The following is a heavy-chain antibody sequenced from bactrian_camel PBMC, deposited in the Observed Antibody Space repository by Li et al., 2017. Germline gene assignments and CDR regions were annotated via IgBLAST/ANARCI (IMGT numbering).Heavy chain of an antibody. CDR3: AATTFPLKYMHHWFAKANFPY. Sequence: HVQLVESGGGSVQAGGSLRLSCAASAYAIHGSFCMGWFRQAPGKGLEWVSSCYMDGSATRYTDSVEGRFTISKDDGNNSLYLQMDSLKPEDTAMYYCAATTFPLKYMHHWFAKANFPYWGQGTQVTVS. CDR1: AYAIHGSF. V-gene: IGHV3S5*01. CDR2: CYMDGSAT. D-gene: IGHD7*01. J-gene: IGHJ4*01.